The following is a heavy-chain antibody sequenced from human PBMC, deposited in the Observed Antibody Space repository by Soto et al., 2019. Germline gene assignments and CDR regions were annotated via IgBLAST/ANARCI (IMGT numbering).Heavy chain of an antibody. CDR2: IKCSGGET. V-gene: IGHV1-46*03. CDR1: GYTFTNYY. CDR3: ARGGDVVLMTAPLDH. D-gene: IGHD2-21*02. J-gene: IGHJ5*02. Sequence: QVQLVQSGAEVKKPGASVKVSCRTSGYTFTNYYMHWVRQAPGQGLEWMGIIKCSGGETTYAHKFLGSITMARETSTSTVYMEVSSLRSEATAVYYCARGGDVVLMTAPLDHWGQGTLVTVSS.